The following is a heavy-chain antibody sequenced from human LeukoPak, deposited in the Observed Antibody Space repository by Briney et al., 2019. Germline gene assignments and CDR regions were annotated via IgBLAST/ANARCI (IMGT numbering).Heavy chain of an antibody. CDR1: GFTFSSYG. J-gene: IGHJ1*01. Sequence: GGSLRLSCAASGFTFSSYGMHWVRQAPGKGLEWVAFIRYDGSNKYYADSVKGRFTISRDNSKNTLYLQMNSLRAEDTAVYYCAKEKWELPHRYLQHWGQGTLVTVSS. D-gene: IGHD1-26*01. CDR3: AKEKWELPHRYLQH. CDR2: IRYDGSNK. V-gene: IGHV3-30*02.